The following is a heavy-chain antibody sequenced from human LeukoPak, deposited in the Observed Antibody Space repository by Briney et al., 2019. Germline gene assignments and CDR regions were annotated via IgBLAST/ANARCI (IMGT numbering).Heavy chain of an antibody. D-gene: IGHD1-26*01. V-gene: IGHV4-59*12. Sequence: SETLSLTCTVSGGSISTYYWSWIRQPPGKGLEWIGYIYYSGSTNYNPSLKSRVTISVDTSKTQFSLKLSSVTAADTAVYYCASSNGGIEAKYYYYYMDVWGKGTTVTVSS. J-gene: IGHJ6*03. CDR1: GGSISTYY. CDR3: ASSNGGIEAKYYYYYMDV. CDR2: IYYSGST.